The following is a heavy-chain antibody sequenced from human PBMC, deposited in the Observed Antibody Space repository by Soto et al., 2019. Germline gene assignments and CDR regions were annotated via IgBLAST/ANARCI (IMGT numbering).Heavy chain of an antibody. CDR2: INHSGST. J-gene: IGHJ6*02. D-gene: IGHD3-10*01. CDR3: ARGRRITMVRGVIIGHYYYGMDV. CDR1: GGSFSGYY. V-gene: IGHV4-34*01. Sequence: ASETLSLTCAVYGGSFSGYYWSWIRQPPGKGLEWIGEINHSGSTNYNPSLKSRVNISVDTSKNQFSLKLSSVTAADTAVYYCARGRRITMVRGVIIGHYYYGMDVWGQGTTVTVSS.